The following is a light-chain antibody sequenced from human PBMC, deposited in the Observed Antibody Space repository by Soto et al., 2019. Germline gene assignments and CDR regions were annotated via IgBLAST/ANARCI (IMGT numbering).Light chain of an antibody. CDR2: GES. CDR3: QQYSIWRT. Sequence: EIVLTESAGTLSLSPGERLTLSCRASESVRTNLAWYQPKAGQAPRLLIYGESTRATGIPARFSGSGSATEFTLTISGLQSEYFAVDYCQQYSIWRTFGQGTKVDIK. V-gene: IGKV3-15*01. CDR1: ESVRTN. J-gene: IGKJ1*01.